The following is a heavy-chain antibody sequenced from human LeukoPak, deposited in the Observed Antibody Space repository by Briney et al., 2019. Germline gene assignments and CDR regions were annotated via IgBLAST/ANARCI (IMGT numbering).Heavy chain of an antibody. V-gene: IGHV5-51*01. CDR3: ARVYYYDSRGIRPPSGRCFDY. D-gene: IGHD3-22*01. CDR1: GYSFTSYW. J-gene: IGHJ4*02. Sequence: GESLKISCKGSGYSFTSYWIGWVRQMPGKGLEWMGIIYPGDSDTKYSPSFQGQVTISVDKSSSTAYLQWSSLKASDTAMYYCARVYYYDSRGIRPPSGRCFDYWGQGTLVTVSS. CDR2: IYPGDSDT.